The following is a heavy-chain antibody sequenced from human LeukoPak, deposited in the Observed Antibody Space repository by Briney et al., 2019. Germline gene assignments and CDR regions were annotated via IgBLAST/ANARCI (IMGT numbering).Heavy chain of an antibody. CDR3: AKGGYCSSTSCYVGWFDP. J-gene: IGHJ5*02. CDR2: ISGGGGST. CDR1: GFSFSSYA. V-gene: IGHV3-23*01. D-gene: IGHD2-2*01. Sequence: GGSLRLSCAASGFSFSSYAMTWVRQAPGKGLEWVSVISGGGGSTYYADSVKGRFTIPRDNSKNTLFLQMNSLRAEDTAVYYCAKGGYCSSTSCYVGWFDPWGQGTLVTVSS.